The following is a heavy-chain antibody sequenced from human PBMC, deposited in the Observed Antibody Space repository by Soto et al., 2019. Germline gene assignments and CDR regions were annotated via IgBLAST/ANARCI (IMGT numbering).Heavy chain of an antibody. V-gene: IGHV4-4*07. CDR1: GGSISSYY. D-gene: IGHD2-2*01. Sequence: PSETLSLTCTVSGGSISSYYWSWIRQPAGKGLEWIGRIYTSGSTNYNPSLKSRVTMSVDTSKNQFSLKLSSVTAAGTAVYYCARDTYCSSTSCYYYGMDVWGQGTTVTVSS. CDR2: IYTSGST. J-gene: IGHJ6*02. CDR3: ARDTYCSSTSCYYYGMDV.